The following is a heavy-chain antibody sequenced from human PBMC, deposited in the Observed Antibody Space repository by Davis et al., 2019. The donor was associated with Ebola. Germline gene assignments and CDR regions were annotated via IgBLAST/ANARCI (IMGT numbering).Heavy chain of an antibody. CDR3: ARDTPPGSYYKLYYYYGMDV. D-gene: IGHD3-10*01. CDR1: GFTFSSYA. Sequence: GESLKISCAASGFTFSSYAMSWVRQAPGKGLEWVSAISGSGGSTYYADSVKGRFTISRDNSKNTLYLQMNSLRAEDTAVYYCARDTPPGSYYKLYYYYGMDVWGQGTTVTVSS. V-gene: IGHV3-23*01. CDR2: ISGSGGST. J-gene: IGHJ6*02.